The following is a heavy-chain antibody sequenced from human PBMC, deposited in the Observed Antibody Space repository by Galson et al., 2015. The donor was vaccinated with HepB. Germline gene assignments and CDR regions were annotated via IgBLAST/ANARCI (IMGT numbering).Heavy chain of an antibody. Sequence: SLRLSCAASGFTFSSYAMSWVRQAPGKGLEWVSYISSSSSYTNYADSVKGRFTISRDNAKNSLYLQMNSLRAEDTAVYYCARDCGSTSCLLFDYWGQGTLVTVSS. J-gene: IGHJ4*02. V-gene: IGHV3-11*05. CDR2: ISSSSSYT. CDR1: GFTFSSYA. CDR3: ARDCGSTSCLLFDY. D-gene: IGHD2-2*01.